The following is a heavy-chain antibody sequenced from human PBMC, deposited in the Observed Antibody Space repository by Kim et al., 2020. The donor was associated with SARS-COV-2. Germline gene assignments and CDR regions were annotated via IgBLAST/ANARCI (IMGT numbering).Heavy chain of an antibody. CDR1: GFNFNVYS. V-gene: IGHV3-21*01. Sequence: GGSLRLSCAASGFNFNVYSMIWVRQAPGKGLEWVASISSNSVRAHYVDSVKGRFSVSRDDAKNSLSLQMNSLRAEDTAVYYCARDVGYSYGYGTHFFDHWGQGTLVTVSS. D-gene: IGHD5-18*01. CDR2: ISSNSVRA. J-gene: IGHJ4*02. CDR3: ARDVGYSYGYGTHFFDH.